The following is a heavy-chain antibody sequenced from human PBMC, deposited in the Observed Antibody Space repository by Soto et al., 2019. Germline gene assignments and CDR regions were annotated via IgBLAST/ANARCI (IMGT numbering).Heavy chain of an antibody. CDR2: GST. Sequence: GSTYYNPSLKSRVTISVDTSKNQFSLKLSSVTAADTAVYYCASIVVVPAATPYYFDYWGQVTLVTVSS. V-gene: IGHV4-31*02. CDR3: ASIVVVPAATPYYFDY. J-gene: IGHJ4*02. D-gene: IGHD2-2*02.